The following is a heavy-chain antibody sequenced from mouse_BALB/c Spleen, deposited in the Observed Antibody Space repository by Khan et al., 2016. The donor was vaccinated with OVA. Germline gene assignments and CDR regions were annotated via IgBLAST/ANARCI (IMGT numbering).Heavy chain of an antibody. J-gene: IGHJ3*01. D-gene: IGHD1-1*01. V-gene: IGHV2-3*01. CDR1: GFSLTSYG. Sequence: QVQLKQSGPGLVAPSQSLSITCTVSGFSLTSYGVGWVRQPPGKGLEWLGVIWGDGSTNYHSALLSRLSLSKDNSKRQVFLKLDCLQTDDTATYYCALYYYGRAWFAYWGQGTLVTVSA. CDR3: ALYYYGRAWFAY. CDR2: IWGDGST.